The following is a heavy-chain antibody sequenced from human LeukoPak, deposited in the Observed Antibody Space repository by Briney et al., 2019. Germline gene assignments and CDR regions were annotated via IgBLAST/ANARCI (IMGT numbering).Heavy chain of an antibody. CDR1: GFAFSSYA. CDR3: AKDRRYDFWSGYYTNSVDY. CDR2: ITVSGGPT. D-gene: IGHD3-3*01. J-gene: IGHJ4*02. Sequence: GGSLRLSCAASGFAFSSYAMSWVRQAPGKGLEWVSGITVSGGPTYYADSVKGRFTISRDNSKNTLYLQMNNLRDEDTAVYYCAKDRRYDFWSGYYTNSVDYWGQGTLVTVSS. V-gene: IGHV3-23*01.